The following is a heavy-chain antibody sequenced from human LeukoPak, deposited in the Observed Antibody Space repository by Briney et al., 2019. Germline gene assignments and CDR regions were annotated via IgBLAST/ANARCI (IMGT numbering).Heavy chain of an antibody. J-gene: IGHJ4*02. D-gene: IGHD4-11*01. V-gene: IGHV1-8*01. Sequence: AASVKVSCKASGYTFTSYDINWVRQATGQGLEWMGWMNPNSGNTGYAQKFQGRVTMTRNTSISTAYMELSSLRSEDTAVYYCAGGENFRSTDDVIDYWGQGTLVTVSS. CDR3: AGGENFRSTDDVIDY. CDR1: GYTFTSYD. CDR2: MNPNSGNT.